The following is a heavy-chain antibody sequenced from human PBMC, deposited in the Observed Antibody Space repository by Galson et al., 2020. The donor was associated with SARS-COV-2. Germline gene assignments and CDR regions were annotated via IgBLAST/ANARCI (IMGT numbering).Heavy chain of an antibody. Sequence: SETLSLTCSVSGVSITNFYWTWIRQSPGKGLEWIGSFYSSGLSSYNPSLHSRVTISLDTYNNQFSLRLTSVAAADTAIYYCGRLAADSIQGRRWWETTDYESYGIDVWGRGTTVTVSS. V-gene: IGHV4-59*08. D-gene: IGHD3-16*01. J-gene: IGHJ6*02. CDR1: GVSITNFY. CDR3: GRLAADSIQGRRWWETTDYESYGIDV. CDR2: FYSSGLS.